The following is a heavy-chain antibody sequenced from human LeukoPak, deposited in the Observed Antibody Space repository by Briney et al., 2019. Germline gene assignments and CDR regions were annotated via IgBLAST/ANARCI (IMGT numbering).Heavy chain of an antibody. CDR1: GGSFSGYY. V-gene: IGHV4-34*01. Sequence: PSETPSLTCAVYGGSFSGYYWSWIRQPPGKGLEWIGEINHSGSTNYNPSLKSRVTISVDTSKNQFSLKLSSVTAADTAVYYCARGQRTMVRGVIPYWGQGTLVTVSS. J-gene: IGHJ4*02. CDR2: INHSGST. CDR3: ARGQRTMVRGVIPY. D-gene: IGHD3-10*01.